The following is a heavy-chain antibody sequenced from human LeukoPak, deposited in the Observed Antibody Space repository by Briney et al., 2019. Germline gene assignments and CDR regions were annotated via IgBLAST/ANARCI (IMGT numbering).Heavy chain of an antibody. D-gene: IGHD2-2*02. J-gene: IGHJ5*02. V-gene: IGHV1-18*01. CDR3: ARGVVVPAAIIPENWFDP. CDR2: ISAYNGNT. CDR1: GYIFTSYG. Sequence: ASVKVSCKASGYIFTSYGISWVRQAPGQGLEWMGWISAYNGNTNYAQKLQGRVTMTTDTSTSTAYMELRSLRSDDTAVYYCARGVVVPAAIIPENWFDPWGQGTLVTVSS.